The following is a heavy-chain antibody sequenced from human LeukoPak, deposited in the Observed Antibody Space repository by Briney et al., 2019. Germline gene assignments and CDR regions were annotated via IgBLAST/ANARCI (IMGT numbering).Heavy chain of an antibody. J-gene: IGHJ4*02. V-gene: IGHV4-34*01. CDR3: ARGWADYYDSSGYYEPRNY. CDR1: GGSFSGYY. Sequence: PSETLSLTCAVYGGSFSGYYWSWIRQPPGKGLEWIWEINHSGSTNYNPSLKSRVTISVDTSKNQFSLKLSSVTAADTAAYYCARGWADYYDSSGYYEPRNYWGQGTLVTVSS. D-gene: IGHD3-22*01. CDR2: INHSGST.